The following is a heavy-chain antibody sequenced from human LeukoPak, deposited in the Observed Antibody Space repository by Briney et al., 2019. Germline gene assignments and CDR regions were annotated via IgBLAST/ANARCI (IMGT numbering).Heavy chain of an antibody. CDR2: INHSGST. V-gene: IGHV4-34*01. CDR3: ARVLSSSNYYYYMDV. Sequence: SETLSLTCAVYGGSFSGYYWSWIRQPPGKGLEWIGEINHSGSTNYNPSLKSRVTISVDTSKNQFSLKLSSVTAADTAVYYCARVLSSSNYYYYMDVWGKGTTVTVSS. CDR1: GGSFSGYY. J-gene: IGHJ6*03. D-gene: IGHD6-6*01.